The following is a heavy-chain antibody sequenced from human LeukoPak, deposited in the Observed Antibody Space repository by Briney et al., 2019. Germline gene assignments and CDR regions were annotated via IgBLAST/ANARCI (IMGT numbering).Heavy chain of an antibody. CDR3: ARDPAADIDY. V-gene: IGHV3-7*01. D-gene: IGHD6-13*01. Sequence: GSLRLSCAASGFTFSSYWMTWVRQAPGKGLEWVANINQDGSEKYYVDSSRGRFTISRDNAKNSLYLQMNSLRAEDTAVYYCARDPAADIDYWGQGTLVTVSS. J-gene: IGHJ4*02. CDR2: INQDGSEK. CDR1: GFTFSSYW.